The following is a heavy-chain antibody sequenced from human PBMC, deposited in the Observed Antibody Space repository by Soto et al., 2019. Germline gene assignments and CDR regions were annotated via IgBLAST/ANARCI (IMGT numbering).Heavy chain of an antibody. CDR1: GVSLNPSGVG. D-gene: IGHD3-3*01. CDR3: AHTNVKLEVDY. Sequence: SWSTLGNPPQNLPLTFTFSGVSLNPSGVGVGWIRQPPGKALEWLALIYWDDDKRYSPSLKSRLTITKDTSKNQVVLTMTNMDPVDTATYYCAHTNVKLEVDYWGQGTLVTVSS. J-gene: IGHJ4*02. V-gene: IGHV2-5*02. CDR2: IYWDDDK.